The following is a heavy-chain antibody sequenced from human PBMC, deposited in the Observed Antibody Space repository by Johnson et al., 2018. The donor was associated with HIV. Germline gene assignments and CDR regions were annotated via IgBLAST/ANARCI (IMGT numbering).Heavy chain of an antibody. Sequence: QVQLVESGGGVVQPGRSLRLSCAASGFAFSNFGMHWVRQAPGKGLEWVAFIPYDGSNEYFADSVKGRFTISRDNSKNTLYLQMNSLRAEDTAVYYCARSQYSGRTGGAFDIWGQGTMVTVSS. CDR1: GFAFSNFG. D-gene: IGHD1-26*01. CDR2: IPYDGSNE. CDR3: ARSQYSGRTGGAFDI. V-gene: IGHV3-30*03. J-gene: IGHJ3*02.